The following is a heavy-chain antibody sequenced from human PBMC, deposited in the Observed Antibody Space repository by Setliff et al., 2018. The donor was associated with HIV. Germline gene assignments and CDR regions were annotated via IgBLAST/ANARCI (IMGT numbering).Heavy chain of an antibody. D-gene: IGHD3-3*01. CDR2: IIPIFGTA. CDR3: ARDGSSDVWTGYLNFDY. Sequence: SVKVSCKASGGTFSSYAISWVRQAPGQGLEWMGGIIPIFGTANYAQKFQGRVTITADESTSTAYMELSSLRAEDTAVYYCARDGSSDVWTGYLNFDYWGQGTLVTVSS. V-gene: IGHV1-69*13. J-gene: IGHJ4*02. CDR1: GGTFSSYA.